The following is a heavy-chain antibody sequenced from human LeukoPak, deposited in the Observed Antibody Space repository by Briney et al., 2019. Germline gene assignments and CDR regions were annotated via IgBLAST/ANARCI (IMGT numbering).Heavy chain of an antibody. D-gene: IGHD2-21*01. CDR1: GVTFTRYA. Sequence: GGSLRLSCSASGVTFTRYAMHWIPHAPGKRLESVSAISSSGDDTYSADSVKGRFTISRDNTKNTLYLQMSSLRTEDTAVYYCVGGGDGNWFDPWGRGTLVTVSS. CDR3: VGGGDGNWFDP. V-gene: IGHV3-64D*09. CDR2: ISSSGDDT. J-gene: IGHJ5*02.